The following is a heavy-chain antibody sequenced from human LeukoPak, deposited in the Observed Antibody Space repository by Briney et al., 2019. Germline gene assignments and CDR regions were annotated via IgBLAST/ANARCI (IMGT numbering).Heavy chain of an antibody. V-gene: IGHV3-23*01. CDR1: GFTFSSYA. J-gene: IGHJ6*02. D-gene: IGHD2-2*01. CDR2: ISGSGGST. Sequence: GGSLRLSCAASGFTFSSYAMSWVRQAPGKGLEWVSAISGSGGSTYYADSVKGRFTISRDNSKNTPYLQMNSLRAEDTAVYYCASGYCSSTSCLYYYYYGMDVWGQGTTVTVSS. CDR3: ASGYCSSTSCLYYYYYGMDV.